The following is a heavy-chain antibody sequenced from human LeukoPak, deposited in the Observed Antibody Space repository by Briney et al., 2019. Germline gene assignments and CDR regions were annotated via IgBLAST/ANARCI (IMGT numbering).Heavy chain of an antibody. Sequence: SETLSLTCTVSGGSISSSSYYWGWIRQPPGKGLEWIGSIYYSGSTYYNPSLKSRVTISVDTSKNQFSLKLSSVTAADTAVYYCASGWELPIYLDYWGQGTLVTVSS. CDR2: IYYSGST. V-gene: IGHV4-39*01. J-gene: IGHJ4*02. CDR3: ASGWELPIYLDY. D-gene: IGHD1-26*01. CDR1: GGSISSSSYY.